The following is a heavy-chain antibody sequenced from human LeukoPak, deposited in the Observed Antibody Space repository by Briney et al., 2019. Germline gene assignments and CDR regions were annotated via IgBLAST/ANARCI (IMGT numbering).Heavy chain of an antibody. D-gene: IGHD4-23*01. V-gene: IGHV4-59*08. J-gene: IGHJ3*02. CDR1: GGSISGYY. CDR2: IYNAGNT. CDR3: ARPGGRDHGGNSVAFDI. Sequence: SETLSLTCTVSGGSISGYYWSWIRQPPGKGLEWIGFIYNAGNTNYNPSLKSRVTISADPTKNQVSLNLSSVTAADTAVYYCARPGGRDHGGNSVAFDIWGQGTMVTVSS.